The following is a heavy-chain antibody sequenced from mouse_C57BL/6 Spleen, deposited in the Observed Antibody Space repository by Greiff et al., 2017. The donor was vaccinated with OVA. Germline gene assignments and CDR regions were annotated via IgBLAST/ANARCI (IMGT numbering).Heavy chain of an antibody. CDR3: ARSSTLDY. CDR2: ISSGGSYT. V-gene: IGHV5-6*01. CDR1: GFTFSSYG. D-gene: IGHD1-1*01. Sequence: VQLVESGGDLVKPGGSLKLSCAASGFTFSSYGMSWVRQTPDKRLEWVATISSGGSYTYYPDSVKGRFTISRDNAKNTLYLQMSSLKSEDTAMYYCARSSTLDYWGQGTTLTVSS. J-gene: IGHJ2*01.